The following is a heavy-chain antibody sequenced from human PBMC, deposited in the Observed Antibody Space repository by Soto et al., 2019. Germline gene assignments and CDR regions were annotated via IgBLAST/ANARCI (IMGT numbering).Heavy chain of an antibody. CDR3: ARRAVAGTLDY. D-gene: IGHD6-19*01. CDR2: INHSGST. V-gene: IGHV4-34*01. J-gene: IGHJ4*02. Sequence: QVQLQQWGAGLLKPSETLSLTCAVYGGSFSGYYWSWIRKPPGKGLEWIGEINHSGSTNYNPSLKRRVTISVDTSKNQFALKLSSVTAADTAVYYCARRAVAGTLDYWGQGTLVTVSS. CDR1: GGSFSGYY.